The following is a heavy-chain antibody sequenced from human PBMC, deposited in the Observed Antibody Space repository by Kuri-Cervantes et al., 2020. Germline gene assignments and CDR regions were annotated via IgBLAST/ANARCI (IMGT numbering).Heavy chain of an antibody. Sequence: TLSLTCTVSGGSISSSSYYWGWIRQPPGKGLEWIGYIYHSGSTYYNPSLKSRVTISVDRSKNQFSLKLSSVTAADTAVYYCAREDGYELDAFDIWGQGTMVTVSS. CDR1: GGSISSSSYY. D-gene: IGHD5-12*01. CDR2: IYHSGST. V-gene: IGHV4-30-2*01. J-gene: IGHJ3*02. CDR3: AREDGYELDAFDI.